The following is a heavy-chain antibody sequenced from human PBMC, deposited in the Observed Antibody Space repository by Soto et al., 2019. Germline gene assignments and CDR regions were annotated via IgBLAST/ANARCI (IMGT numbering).Heavy chain of an antibody. D-gene: IGHD6-19*01. CDR3: AKDHEGGWPYYFDY. Sequence: GGSLRLSCAASGFAFSSYAMTWVRQAPGKGLEWVSGITGSGGSTYYADSVKGRFTISRDNSKNTLYLQMNSLRAEDTAVYYCAKDHEGGWPYYFDYWGQGTLVTVSS. V-gene: IGHV3-23*01. J-gene: IGHJ4*02. CDR2: ITGSGGST. CDR1: GFAFSSYA.